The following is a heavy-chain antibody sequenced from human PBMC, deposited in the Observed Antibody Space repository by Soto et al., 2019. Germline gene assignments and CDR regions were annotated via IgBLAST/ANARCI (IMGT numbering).Heavy chain of an antibody. CDR3: ANSPYYDYYGMDV. CDR2: ISYDGSNK. J-gene: IGHJ6*02. CDR1: GFTFSSYG. V-gene: IGHV3-30*18. Sequence: PGGSLRLSCAASGFTFSSYGMHWVRQAPGKGLEWVAVISYDGSNKYYADSVKGRFTISRDNSKNTLYLQMNSLRAEDTAVYYCANSPYYDYYGMDVWGQGTTVTVS.